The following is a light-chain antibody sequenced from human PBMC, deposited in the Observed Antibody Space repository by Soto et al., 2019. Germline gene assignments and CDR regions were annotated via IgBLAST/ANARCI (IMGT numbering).Light chain of an antibody. J-gene: IGKJ1*01. CDR1: QSVTNNY. Sequence: ENVLTQSPGTLSLSPGERATLSCRASQSVTNNYLAWYQQKPGQAPRLLIADASRRTTGIPDKFSGSGSGTEFTRTISRLEPEDFAVYYCQQCARSPLTFGQGTKREMK. CDR2: DAS. CDR3: QQCARSPLT. V-gene: IGKV3-20*01.